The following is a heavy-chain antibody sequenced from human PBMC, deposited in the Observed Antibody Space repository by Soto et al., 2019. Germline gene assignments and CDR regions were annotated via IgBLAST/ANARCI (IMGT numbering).Heavy chain of an antibody. J-gene: IGHJ5*02. CDR1: GYSFTSYW. V-gene: IGHV5-51*01. CDR2: IYPGDSDT. CDR3: ARRVVVPAANNWFDP. Sequence: PGESLKISCKGSGYSFTSYWIGWVRQMPGKGLEWMGIIYPGDSDTRYSPSFQGQVTISADKSISTAYLQWSSLKASDTAMYYCARRVVVPAANNWFDPWGQGTLVTVSS. D-gene: IGHD2-2*01.